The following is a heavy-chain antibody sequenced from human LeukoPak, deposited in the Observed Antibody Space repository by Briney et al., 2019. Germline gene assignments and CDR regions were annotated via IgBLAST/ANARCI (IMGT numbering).Heavy chain of an antibody. CDR3: ARVHDTSGYYFGWFDP. Sequence: SVKVSCKASGYTFTSYGISWVRQAPGQGLEWMGGIIPMFGTANYAQKFQGRVTITADEFTNTVYMELSSLRSEDTAVYYCARVHDTSGYYFGWFDPWGQGTLVTVSS. J-gene: IGHJ5*02. V-gene: IGHV1-69*13. CDR1: GYTFTSYG. D-gene: IGHD3-22*01. CDR2: IIPMFGTA.